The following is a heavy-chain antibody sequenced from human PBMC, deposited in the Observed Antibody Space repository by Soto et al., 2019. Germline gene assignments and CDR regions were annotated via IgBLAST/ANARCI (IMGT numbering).Heavy chain of an antibody. CDR3: AKLYSGYSYGDDAFDI. CDR2: ISGSGGST. D-gene: IGHD5-18*01. J-gene: IGHJ3*02. CDR1: GFTFSSYA. Sequence: QPGGSLRLSCAASGFTFSSYAMSWVRQAPGKGLEWVSAISGSGGSTYYADSVKGRFTISRDNSKNMLYLQMNSLRAEDTAVYYCAKLYSGYSYGDDAFDIWGQGTMVTVSS. V-gene: IGHV3-23*01.